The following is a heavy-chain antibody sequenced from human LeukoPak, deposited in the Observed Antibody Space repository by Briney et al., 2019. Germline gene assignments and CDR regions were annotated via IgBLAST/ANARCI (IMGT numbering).Heavy chain of an antibody. D-gene: IGHD1-26*01. CDR3: AKDGVGATTGYYYMDV. V-gene: IGHV3-23*01. Sequence: GGSLRLSCAVSGFTFSNFWMSWVRQAPGKGLEWVSAISGSGGSTYYADSVKGRFTISRDNSKNTLYLQMNSLRAEDTAVYYCAKDGVGATTGYYYMDVWGKGTTVTVSS. J-gene: IGHJ6*03. CDR2: ISGSGGST. CDR1: GFTFSNFW.